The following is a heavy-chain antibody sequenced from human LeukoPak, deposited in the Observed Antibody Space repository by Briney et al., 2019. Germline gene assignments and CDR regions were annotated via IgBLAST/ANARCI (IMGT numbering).Heavy chain of an antibody. D-gene: IGHD3-10*01. J-gene: IGHJ4*02. Sequence: ASVKVSCKASGYTFTGYYMHWVRQAPGQGLEWMGWINPNSGGTNYAQKFQGRVTMTRETSISTAYMELSRLRSDDTAVYYCAREGLLWFGDPPRTYDYWGQGTLVTVSS. CDR3: AREGLLWFGDPPRTYDY. CDR1: GYTFTGYY. CDR2: INPNSGGT. V-gene: IGHV1-2*02.